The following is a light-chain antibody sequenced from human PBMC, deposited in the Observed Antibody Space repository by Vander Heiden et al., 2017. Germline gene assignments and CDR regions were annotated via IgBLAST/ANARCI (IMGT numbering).Light chain of an antibody. CDR2: DDS. CDR3: QVWDSATDHHV. CDR1: NIGTKS. V-gene: IGLV3-21*02. Sequence: YVLTPPPSVSVSPAPTALLTCGSHNIGTKSVHWYQQRPGQAPVLVVYDDSDRPSGIPERFSGSNSGSAATLTISGVEAGDEADYFCQVWDSATDHHVFATGTKVTVL. J-gene: IGLJ1*01.